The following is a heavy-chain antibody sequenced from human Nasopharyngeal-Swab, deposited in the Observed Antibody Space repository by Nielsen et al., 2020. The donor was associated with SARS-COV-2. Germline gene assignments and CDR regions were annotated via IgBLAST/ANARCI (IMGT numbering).Heavy chain of an antibody. D-gene: IGHD3-22*01. CDR3: ARPGYDSSGYTSYFDY. Sequence: WIRQPPGKGLEWIGSIYYSGSTYYNPSLTSRVTISVDTSKNKFSLKLSSVTAADTAVYYCARPGYDSSGYTSYFDYWGQGTLVTVSS. CDR2: IYYSGST. V-gene: IGHV4-39*01. J-gene: IGHJ4*02.